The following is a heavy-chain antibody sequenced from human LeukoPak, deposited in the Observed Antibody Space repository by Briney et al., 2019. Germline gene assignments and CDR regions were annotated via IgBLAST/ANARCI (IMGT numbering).Heavy chain of an antibody. Sequence: GASVKVSCKASGYTFTSYGISWVRQAPGQGLEWMGWISAYNGNTNYAQKLQGRVTMTTDTSTSTAYMELRSLRSDDTAVYYCARPIWGYYDSSGYYLGAFDIWGQGTMVTVSS. CDR2: ISAYNGNT. J-gene: IGHJ3*02. D-gene: IGHD3-22*01. CDR1: GYTFTSYG. V-gene: IGHV1-18*01. CDR3: ARPIWGYYDSSGYYLGAFDI.